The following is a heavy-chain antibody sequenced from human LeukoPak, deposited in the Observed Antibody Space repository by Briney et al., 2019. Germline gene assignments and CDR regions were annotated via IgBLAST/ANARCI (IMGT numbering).Heavy chain of an antibody. V-gene: IGHV4-59*12. CDR3: ARSPFTTWVWGSYRRVSYFDY. D-gene: IGHD3-16*02. CDR1: GGSISSYY. J-gene: IGHJ4*02. Sequence: SETLSLTCTVSGGSISSYYWSWIRQPPGKGLEWIGYIYYSGSTNYNPSLKSRVTISVDTSKNQFSLKLSSVTAADTAVYYCARSPFTTWVWGSYRRVSYFDYWGQGTLVTVSS. CDR2: IYYSGST.